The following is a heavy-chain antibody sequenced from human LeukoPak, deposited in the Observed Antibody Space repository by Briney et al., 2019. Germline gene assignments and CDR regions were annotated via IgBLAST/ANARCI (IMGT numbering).Heavy chain of an antibody. Sequence: GGSLRLSCAASGFTFSAYNMNWVRQTPGKGLEWVSFISSNSDSMYYPDSVKDRFTVSRDNAKNSLYLQINSLRAEDTAVYYCTRSPYSSSYYFWDWGHGTLVTVSS. CDR2: ISSNSDSM. V-gene: IGHV3-48*01. J-gene: IGHJ4*01. D-gene: IGHD6-13*01. CDR3: TRSPYSSSYYFWD. CDR1: GFTFSAYN.